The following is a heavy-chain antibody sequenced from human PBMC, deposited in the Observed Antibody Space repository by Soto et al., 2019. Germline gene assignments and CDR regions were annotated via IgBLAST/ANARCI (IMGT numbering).Heavy chain of an antibody. D-gene: IGHD4-17*01. CDR2: ISSRGYI. Sequence: EVQLVESGGGLVKPGGSLRLSCAASGFTFSNSGMNWVRQAPGKGLEWVSYISSRGYIFYAASLKGGFTISRDNAKAGLYMQMNRLISEDTAVYYCARDLGAVTTLGFQNWGQGALVTVSS. CDR3: ARDLGAVTTLGFQN. CDR1: GFTFSNSG. J-gene: IGHJ1*01. V-gene: IGHV3-21*04.